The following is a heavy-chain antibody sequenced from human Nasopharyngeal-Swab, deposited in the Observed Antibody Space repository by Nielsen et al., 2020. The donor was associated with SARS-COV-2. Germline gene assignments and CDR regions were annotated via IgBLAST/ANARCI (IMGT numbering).Heavy chain of an antibody. CDR2: ISAYNGNT. CDR1: GYTFTSYG. D-gene: IGHD2-15*01. J-gene: IGHJ1*01. CDR3: ARDWALLPSCQYFQH. V-gene: IGHV1-18*04. Sequence: ASSQISCKASGYTFTSYGISWVRQAPPQGLEWMGWISAYNGNTNYAQKPQGSVTMTTDTSTSTAYMELRSLRSEDTAMYYCARDWALLPSCQYFQHWGQGTLVTVSS.